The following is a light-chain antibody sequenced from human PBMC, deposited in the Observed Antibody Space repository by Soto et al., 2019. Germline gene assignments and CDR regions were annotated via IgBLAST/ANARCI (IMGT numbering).Light chain of an antibody. Sequence: QSALTQPASVSGSPGQSIAISCTGTRSDVGAYNYVSWYQQHPGKAPKLMIYEVSYRPSGVPFRFSGSKSGNTASLTISGLQAEDEAAYYCSSYTSSSTYVFGTGTKVTVL. CDR1: RSDVGAYNY. CDR3: SSYTSSSTYV. J-gene: IGLJ1*01. V-gene: IGLV2-14*01. CDR2: EVS.